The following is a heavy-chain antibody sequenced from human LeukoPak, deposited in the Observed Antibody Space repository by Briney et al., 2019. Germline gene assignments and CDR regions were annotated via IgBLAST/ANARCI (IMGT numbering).Heavy chain of an antibody. Sequence: GESLKISCKGSGYSFTTYWIDWVRQMPGKGLEWMGIIYPGDSDIRISPSFQGQVTISVDKSISTSYLQWSSLKAPDTAMYYCARRAVVIGVGYFDYWGQGTLVTVSS. CDR2: IYPGDSDI. D-gene: IGHD4-23*01. V-gene: IGHV5-51*01. CDR3: ARRAVVIGVGYFDY. J-gene: IGHJ4*02. CDR1: GYSFTTYW.